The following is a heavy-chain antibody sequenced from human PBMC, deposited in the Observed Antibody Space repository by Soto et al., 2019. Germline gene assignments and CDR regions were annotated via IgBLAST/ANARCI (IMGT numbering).Heavy chain of an antibody. D-gene: IGHD5-12*01. V-gene: IGHV3-23*01. CDR2: ISGSGGST. Sequence: PWGSLRLSCAASGFTFSSYAMSWVRQAPGKGLEWVSAISGSGGSTYYADSVKGRFTISRDNSKNTLYLQMNSLRAEDTAVYYCAKAGYVQKVAKAVYFDYWGQGTLVTVSS. J-gene: IGHJ4*02. CDR1: GFTFSSYA. CDR3: AKAGYVQKVAKAVYFDY.